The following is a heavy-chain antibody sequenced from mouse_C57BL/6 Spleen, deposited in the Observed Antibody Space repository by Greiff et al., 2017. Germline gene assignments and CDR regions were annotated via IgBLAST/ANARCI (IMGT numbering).Heavy chain of an antibody. J-gene: IGHJ4*01. Sequence: VQLQQSGPGLVAPSQSLSITCTVSGFSLTSYGVHWVRQPPGKGLEWLVVIWSDGSTTYNSALKSRLSIIKDNSKSQVFLKMNSLQTDDTAMYYCARHDGYDVGYAMDYWGQGTSVTVSS. V-gene: IGHV2-6-1*01. D-gene: IGHD2-2*01. CDR3: ARHDGYDVGYAMDY. CDR1: GFSLTSYG. CDR2: IWSDGST.